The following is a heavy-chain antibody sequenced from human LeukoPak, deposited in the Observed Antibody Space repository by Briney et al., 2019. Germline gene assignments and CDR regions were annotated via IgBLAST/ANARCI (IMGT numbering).Heavy chain of an antibody. CDR1: GGSFSGYY. D-gene: IGHD3-10*01. V-gene: IGHV4-34*01. J-gene: IGHJ4*02. CDR3: ADGGYGSGSYSLDY. Sequence: PSETLSLTCAVYGGSFSGYYWSWIRQPPGKGLEWMGEINHSGSTNYSPSLKSRVTISVDTSKNQFSLKLSSVTAADTAVYYCADGGYGSGSYSLDYWGQGTLVTVSS. CDR2: INHSGST.